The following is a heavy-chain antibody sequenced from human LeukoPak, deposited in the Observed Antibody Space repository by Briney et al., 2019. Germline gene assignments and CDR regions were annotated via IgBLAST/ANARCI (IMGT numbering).Heavy chain of an antibody. Sequence: GASVKVSCKASGYTFTGYYMHWVRQAPGQGLEWMGWINPNSGGTNYAQKFQGRVTMTRDTSISTAYMELSRLRSDDTAVYYCARCPRDGYIDDAFDIWGQGTMVTVSS. D-gene: IGHD5-24*01. V-gene: IGHV1-2*02. CDR3: ARCPRDGYIDDAFDI. CDR2: INPNSGGT. J-gene: IGHJ3*02. CDR1: GYTFTGYY.